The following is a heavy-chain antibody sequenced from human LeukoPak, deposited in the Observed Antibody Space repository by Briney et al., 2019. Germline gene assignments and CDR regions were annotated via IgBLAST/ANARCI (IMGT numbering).Heavy chain of an antibody. J-gene: IGHJ5*02. Sequence: SETLSLTCTVSGGSISSYYWSWIRQPPGKGLEWIGSIYYSGSTYYNPSLKSRVTISVDTSKNQFSLKLSSVTAADTAVYYCARLDTLTQQLVPWGQGTLVTVSS. CDR1: GGSISSYY. D-gene: IGHD6-13*01. CDR3: ARLDTLTQQLVP. CDR2: IYYSGST. V-gene: IGHV4-59*05.